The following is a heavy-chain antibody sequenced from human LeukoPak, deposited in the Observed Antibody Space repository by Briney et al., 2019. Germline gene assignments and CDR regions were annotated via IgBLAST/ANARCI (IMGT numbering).Heavy chain of an antibody. D-gene: IGHD2-15*01. CDR2: IWHDGSNK. V-gene: IGHV3-33*01. J-gene: IGHJ4*02. Sequence: GGSLRLSCAASGFTFSTYAMHWVRQAPGKGLEWVAVIWHDGSNKYYADSVKGRFTIFRDNSKNTLYLQMDSLRAEDTAVYCCARSQYCSGGSCYRLGDYWGQGTLVTVSS. CDR3: ARSQYCSGGSCYRLGDY. CDR1: GFTFSTYA.